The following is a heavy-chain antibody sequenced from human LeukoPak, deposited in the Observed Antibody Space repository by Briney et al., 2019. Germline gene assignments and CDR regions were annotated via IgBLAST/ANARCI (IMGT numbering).Heavy chain of an antibody. CDR3: ATAPGYSSGWYRGKNAFDI. V-gene: IGHV1-24*01. J-gene: IGHJ3*02. CDR2: FDPEDGET. D-gene: IGHD6-19*01. CDR1: GYTLTELS. Sequence: ASVKVSCKVSGYTLTELSMHWVRQAPGKGLEWMGGFDPEDGETIYAQKFQGGVTMTEDTSTDTAYMELSSLRSEDTAVYYCATAPGYSSGWYRGKNAFDIWGQGTMVTVSS.